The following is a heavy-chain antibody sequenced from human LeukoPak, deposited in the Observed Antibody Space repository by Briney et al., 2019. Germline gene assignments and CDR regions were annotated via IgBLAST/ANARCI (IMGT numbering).Heavy chain of an antibody. Sequence: GGSLRLSCAASGFTFSSYEMNWVRQAPGRGLEWVSYTSNSNPIFYADSVKGRFTISRDNAKNSLCLQMNSLRVEDTAVYYCARADADKYCFDYWGQGTLVTVSS. CDR3: ARADADKYCFDY. V-gene: IGHV3-48*03. CDR2: TSNSNPI. J-gene: IGHJ4*02. CDR1: GFTFSSYE.